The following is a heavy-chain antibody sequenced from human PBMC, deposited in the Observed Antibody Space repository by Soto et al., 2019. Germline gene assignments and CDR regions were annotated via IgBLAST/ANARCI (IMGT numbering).Heavy chain of an antibody. CDR3: ARDGPVQAAASLDY. CDR1: GVTFSSYA. Sequence: SVKVSCKASGVTFSSYAISWVRQAPGQGLEWMGRIIPILGIANYAQKFQGRVTITADKSTSTAYMELSSLRSEDTAVYYCARDGPVQAAASLDYWGQGTLVTVSS. V-gene: IGHV1-69*04. D-gene: IGHD6-13*01. J-gene: IGHJ4*02. CDR2: IIPILGIA.